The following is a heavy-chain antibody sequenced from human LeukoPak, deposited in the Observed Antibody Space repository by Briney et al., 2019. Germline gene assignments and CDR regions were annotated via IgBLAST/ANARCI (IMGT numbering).Heavy chain of an antibody. V-gene: IGHV3-7*05. CDR1: GFTFSSYE. D-gene: IGHD2-15*01. CDR2: IKEDGSEK. CDR3: AALVAPY. Sequence: PGGSLDHSRGGSGFTFSSYEMNWVRQAPGKGLEWVANIKEDGSEKNYVDSVKGRFTISRDNAQKSLYLQMNSLRAEDTAVYYCAALVAPYWGQ. J-gene: IGHJ4*02.